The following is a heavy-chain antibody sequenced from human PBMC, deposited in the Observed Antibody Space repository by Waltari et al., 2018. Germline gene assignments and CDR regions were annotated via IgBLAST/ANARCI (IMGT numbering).Heavy chain of an antibody. V-gene: IGHV4-39*01. J-gene: IGHJ2*01. CDR1: GGSIRSSTFS. CDR2: ISYSGST. CDR3: ARVGPGVYWYFDL. Sequence: QLLLQESGPGLVKPSETLSLTCAVSGGSIRSSTFSWGWVRQPPGKGLEWIGSISYSGSTYYNPSLKSRVTISVDTSKNQFSLNLSSVTAADTSVYYCARVGPGVYWYFDLWCRGTLVRVSS. D-gene: IGHD1-26*01.